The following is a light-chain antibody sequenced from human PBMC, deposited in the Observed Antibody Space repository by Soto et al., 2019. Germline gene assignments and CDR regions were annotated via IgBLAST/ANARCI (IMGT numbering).Light chain of an antibody. V-gene: IGKV3-20*01. Sequence: EIVLTQSPGTLSLSPGEIATLSCRASQSVSSSYLAWYQQKPSQAPRLLIYGASSRATGIPDRFSGSGSGTDFTLTISRLEPEDFVVYSCQQYGSSPGTFGQGTRLEIK. J-gene: IGKJ5*01. CDR1: QSVSSSY. CDR2: GAS. CDR3: QQYGSSPGT.